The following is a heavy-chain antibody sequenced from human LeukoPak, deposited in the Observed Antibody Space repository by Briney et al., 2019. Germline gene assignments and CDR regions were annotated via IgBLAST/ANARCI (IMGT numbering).Heavy chain of an antibody. V-gene: IGHV4-34*01. CDR3: ARGGYSRYSYGYLGY. CDR1: GGSFSDYY. J-gene: IGHJ4*02. Sequence: SETLSLTCAVYGGSFSDYYWSWIRQPPGKGLEWIGEINHSGSTNYNPSLKSRVTISVDTSKNQFSLKLSSVTAADTAVYYCARGGYSRYSYGYLGYWGQGTLVTVSS. D-gene: IGHD5-18*01. CDR2: INHSGST.